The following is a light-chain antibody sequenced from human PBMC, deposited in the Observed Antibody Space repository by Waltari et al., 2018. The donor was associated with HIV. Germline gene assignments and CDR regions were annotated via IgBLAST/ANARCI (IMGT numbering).Light chain of an antibody. V-gene: IGLV2-14*03. Sequence: QSALTPPASVSGSPGQSIPLSCTRTNSDLGTYNYVSWYQQQSGKAPRLLISEVNNRPSGVSNRFSGSKAGNTASLSISGLQAEDEGKYYCSSYTATKILVFGGGTDVTVL. CDR2: EVN. CDR3: SSYTATKILV. J-gene: IGLJ2*01. CDR1: NSDLGTYNY.